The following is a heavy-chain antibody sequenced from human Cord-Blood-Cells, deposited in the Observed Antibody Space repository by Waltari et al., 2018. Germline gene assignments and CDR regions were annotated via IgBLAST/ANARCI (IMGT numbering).Heavy chain of an antibody. CDR1: AFTFRSYS. CDR2: ISSSSSYI. D-gene: IGHD2-2*01. CDR3: AASRVVVPAAIDY. V-gene: IGHV3-21*01. Sequence: EVQLVAAGGGLVKPGASLRLSCAASAFTFRSYSMNWVLPAPGKGLEWISSISSSSSYIYYADSVKGRFTISRDNAKNSLYLQMNSLRAEDTAVYYCAASRVVVPAAIDYWGQGTLVTVSS. J-gene: IGHJ4*02.